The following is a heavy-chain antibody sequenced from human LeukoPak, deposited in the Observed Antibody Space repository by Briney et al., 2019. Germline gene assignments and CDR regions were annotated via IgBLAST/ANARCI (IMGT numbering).Heavy chain of an antibody. J-gene: IGHJ4*02. D-gene: IGHD3-10*01. V-gene: IGHV4-4*07. CDR2: IHTSGST. CDR1: GGSISSYY. Sequence: SETLSLTCTVSGGSISSYYWSWIRQPAGKGLEWIGRIHTSGSTNYNPSLKSRVTMSVDTSKNQFSLKLSSVTAADTAVYYCARRRWGYGSGSYDYWGQGTLVTVSS. CDR3: ARRRWGYGSGSYDY.